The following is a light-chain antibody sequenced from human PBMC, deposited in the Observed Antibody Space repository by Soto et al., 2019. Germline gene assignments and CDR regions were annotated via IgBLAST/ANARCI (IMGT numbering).Light chain of an antibody. V-gene: IGLV2-14*01. CDR1: SSDVGGYNY. CDR3: SSYTSSSTYV. J-gene: IGLJ1*01. CDR2: DVS. Sequence: VLTQPASVSGSPGQSIAISCTGTSSDVGGYNYVSWYQQHPGKAPKLMIYDVSNRPSGVSNRFSGSKSGNTASLTISGLQAEDEADYYCSSYTSSSTYVFGTGTKVTVL.